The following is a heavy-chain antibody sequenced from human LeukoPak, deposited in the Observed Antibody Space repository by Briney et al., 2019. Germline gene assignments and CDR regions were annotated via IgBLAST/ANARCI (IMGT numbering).Heavy chain of an antibody. J-gene: IGHJ6*03. D-gene: IGHD3-9*01. V-gene: IGHV1-18*01. CDR2: ISAYNGNT. CDR1: GYTFTSYG. Sequence: ASVKVSCKASGYTFTSYGISWVRQAPGQGLEWMGWISAYNGNTNYAQKLQGRVTMTRDMSTSTVYMELSSLRSEDTAVYYCARWGYDILTGYYNYYYYYYMDVWGKGTTVTISS. CDR3: ARWGYDILTGYYNYYYYYYMDV.